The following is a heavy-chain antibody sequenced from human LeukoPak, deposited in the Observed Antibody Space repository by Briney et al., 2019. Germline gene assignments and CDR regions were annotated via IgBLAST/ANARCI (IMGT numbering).Heavy chain of an antibody. CDR2: ISSSGGNT. CDR3: AKDIPLST. V-gene: IGHV3-23*01. J-gene: IGHJ3*01. D-gene: IGHD3-16*02. CDR1: GFTFSDSA. Sequence: PGGSLRLSCAASGFTFSDSAMTWVRQVPGKGLEWVSLISSSGGNTYYADSVKGRLTISRDNSKNTLSLQMNSLRVEDTAIYYSAKDIPLSTWGLGTMVTVSS.